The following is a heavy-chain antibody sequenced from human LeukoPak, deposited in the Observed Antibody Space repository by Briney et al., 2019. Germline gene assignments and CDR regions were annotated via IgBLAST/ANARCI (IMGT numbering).Heavy chain of an antibody. CDR3: ARGGSYYAIFAY. J-gene: IGHJ4*02. Sequence: GGSLRLSCAASGFTFSNYWMSWVRQAPGTGLEWVANIMQDGSKKYYVDSVKGRSTNTRENAKNSLYLQMNSLRAEDTAVYYCARGGSYYAIFAYWGQGTLVTVSS. D-gene: IGHD1-26*01. V-gene: IGHV3-7*01. CDR2: IMQDGSKK. CDR1: GFTFSNYW.